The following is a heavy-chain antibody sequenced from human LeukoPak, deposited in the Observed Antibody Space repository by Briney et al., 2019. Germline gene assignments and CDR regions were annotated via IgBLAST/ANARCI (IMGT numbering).Heavy chain of an antibody. J-gene: IGHJ4*02. CDR3: ARSEVSTTLLDY. CDR1: GFTFSGYG. V-gene: IGHV3-33*01. Sequence: PGGSLRLSCTASGFTFSGYGMHWVRQAPGKGLEWVAIIRYEGSKRYYADSVKGRFTISRDNFKNTLYLEMNTLRAEDTAMYYCARSEVSTTLLDYWGQGTLVTVSS. CDR2: IRYEGSKR. D-gene: IGHD5/OR15-5a*01.